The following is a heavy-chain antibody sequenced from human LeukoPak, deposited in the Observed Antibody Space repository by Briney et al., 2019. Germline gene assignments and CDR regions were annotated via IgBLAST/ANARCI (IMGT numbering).Heavy chain of an antibody. Sequence: GGSLRLSCTASGFSLNTYAMNWVRQAPGKGLEWVAIISSDGSIEYYADSVKGRFTISRDNSKNTLYLQMNSLRAEDTAVYYCARVSYSSSWPYYFDYWGQGTLVTVSS. CDR3: ARVSYSSSWPYYFDY. D-gene: IGHD6-13*01. CDR1: GFSLNTYA. J-gene: IGHJ4*02. V-gene: IGHV3-30*14. CDR2: ISSDGSIE.